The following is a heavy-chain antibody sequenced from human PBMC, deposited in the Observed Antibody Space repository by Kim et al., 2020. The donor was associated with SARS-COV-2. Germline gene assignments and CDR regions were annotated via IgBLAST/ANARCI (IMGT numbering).Heavy chain of an antibody. CDR2: INTNTGNP. CDR1: GYTFTLYA. CDR3: ARDLSLRGGETYRGDY. Sequence: ASVKVSCKASGYTFTLYAMNWVRQAPGQGLEWMGWINTNTGNPTYAQGFTGRFVFSLDTSVSTAYLQISSLKAEDTAMYYCARDLSLRGGETYRGDYWGQGTLVTVSS. D-gene: IGHD3-16*02. V-gene: IGHV7-4-1*02. J-gene: IGHJ4*02.